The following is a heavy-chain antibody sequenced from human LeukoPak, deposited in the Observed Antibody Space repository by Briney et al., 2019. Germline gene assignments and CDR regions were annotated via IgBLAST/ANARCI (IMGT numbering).Heavy chain of an antibody. CDR2: IKQDGSEK. CDR3: ASGYGSGSYYYGMDV. D-gene: IGHD3-10*01. CDR1: GFTFSTYW. Sequence: PGGSLRLSCAASGFTFSTYWMNWVRQAPGKGLEWVANIKQDGSEKYYVDSVKGRFTISRDNAKNSLYLQMNSLRAEDTAVYYCASGYGSGSYYYGMDVWGQGTTVTVSS. J-gene: IGHJ6*02. V-gene: IGHV3-7*03.